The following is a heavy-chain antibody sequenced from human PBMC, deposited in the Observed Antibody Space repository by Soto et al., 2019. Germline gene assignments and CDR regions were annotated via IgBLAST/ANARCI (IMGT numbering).Heavy chain of an antibody. V-gene: IGHV1-69*01. J-gene: IGHJ6*02. CDR1: GGTFGSYA. CDR3: ARSQGSSTSLEIYYYYYYGMDV. Sequence: QVQLVQSGAEVKKPGSSVKVSCKASGGTFGSYAISWVRQAPGQGREWMGGISPSPGTANYAQKFQGRVTIAADESTSTAYMELSSLRSEDTAVYYCARSQGSSTSLEIYYYYYYGMDVWGQGTTVTVSS. D-gene: IGHD2-2*01. CDR2: ISPSPGTA.